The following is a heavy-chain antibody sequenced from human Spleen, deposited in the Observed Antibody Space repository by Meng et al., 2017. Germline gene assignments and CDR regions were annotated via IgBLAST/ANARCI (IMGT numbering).Heavy chain of an antibody. CDR1: GYNFHEYW. CDR3: VRDEDISAAGKLFGDY. Sequence: QVQLFEAGAEVKKTGGSVKVACKPSGYNFHEYWLHWGRRAPGQGLEWMGRIDPKSGDTHYAQSFQGRVTMTGDTSISTAYMELSGLRSDDTAMYYCVRDEDISAAGKLFGDYWGQGTLVTVSS. V-gene: IGHV1-2*06. D-gene: IGHD6-13*01. J-gene: IGHJ4*02. CDR2: IDPKSGDT.